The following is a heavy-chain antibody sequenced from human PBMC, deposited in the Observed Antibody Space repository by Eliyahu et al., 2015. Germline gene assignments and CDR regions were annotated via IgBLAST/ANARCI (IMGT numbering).Heavy chain of an antibody. Sequence: QVQLQESGPGLVKPSQTLSLTCXVXGXSLSRGGYYWSWIRQHPGKGLEWIGYIYYSGSTYYNPSLKSRVTISVDTSKNQFSLKLSSVTAADTAVYYCARDKGQTTNDAFDIWGQGTMVTVSS. J-gene: IGHJ3*02. CDR2: IYYSGST. CDR3: ARDKGQTTNDAFDI. CDR1: GXSLSRGGYY. V-gene: IGHV4-31*03. D-gene: IGHD1-1*01.